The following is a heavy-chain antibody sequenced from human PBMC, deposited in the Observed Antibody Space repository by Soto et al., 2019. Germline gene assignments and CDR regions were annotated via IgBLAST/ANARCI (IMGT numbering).Heavy chain of an antibody. V-gene: IGHV5-51*01. Sequence: PGESLKISCKGSGYSFTSYWIGWVRQMPGKGLEWMGIIYPGDSDTRYSPSFQGQVTISADKSISTAYLQWSSLKASDTAMYYCATFHKYRSREYYYGMDVWGQGTTVTVSS. J-gene: IGHJ6*02. CDR2: IYPGDSDT. CDR3: ATFHKYRSREYYYGMDV. CDR1: GYSFTSYW. D-gene: IGHD6-6*01.